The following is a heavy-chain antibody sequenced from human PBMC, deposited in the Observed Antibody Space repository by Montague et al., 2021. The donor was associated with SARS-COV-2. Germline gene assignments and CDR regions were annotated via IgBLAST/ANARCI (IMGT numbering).Heavy chain of an antibody. CDR3: AKDRQLVGDDAFDI. CDR1: GFTFSSYA. D-gene: IGHD6-13*01. CDR2: ISISDGNT. V-gene: IGHV3-23*01. J-gene: IGHJ3*02. Sequence: SLRLSCAASGFTFSSYAMSWVRQAPGKGLEWVSTISISDGNTYYADSVKGRLTISRGKSKNTLYLQMISQRAEDTAVYYCAKDRQLVGDDAFDIWGQGTMVTVSS.